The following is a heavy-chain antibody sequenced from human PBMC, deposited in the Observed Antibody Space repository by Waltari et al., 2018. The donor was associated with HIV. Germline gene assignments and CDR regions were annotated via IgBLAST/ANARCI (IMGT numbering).Heavy chain of an antibody. D-gene: IGHD6-19*01. J-gene: IGHJ6*02. CDR3: AKAVGDTSGRYWGGDV. CDR2: IGAGGTK. V-gene: IGHV3-48*03. Sequence: EVQLVESGGGLVQPGGSLRLSCAGSGFTFSNYEMTWVRQAPGKGLEWISYIGAGGTKYYADSVKGRFSISRDNAKNSLYLQMNSLRAEDTAVYYCAKAVGDTSGRYWGGDVWGQGTTVTVSS. CDR1: GFTFSNYE.